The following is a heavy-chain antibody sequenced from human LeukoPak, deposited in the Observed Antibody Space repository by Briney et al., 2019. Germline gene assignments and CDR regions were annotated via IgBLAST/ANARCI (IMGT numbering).Heavy chain of an antibody. CDR2: IYYSGST. CDR1: GGSISSSSYY. CDR3: ARHRQWLALDSWFDP. V-gene: IGHV4-39*01. D-gene: IGHD6-19*01. J-gene: IGHJ5*02. Sequence: PSETLSLTCTVSGGSISSSSYYWGWIRQPPGKGLEWIGSIYYSGSTYYNPSLKSRVTISVDTSKNQFSLKLSSVTAADTAVYYCARHRQWLALDSWFDPWGQGTLVTVSS.